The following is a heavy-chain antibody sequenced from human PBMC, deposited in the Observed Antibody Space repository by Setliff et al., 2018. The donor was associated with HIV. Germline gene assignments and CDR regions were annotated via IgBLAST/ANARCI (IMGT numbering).Heavy chain of an antibody. Sequence: PSETLSLTCAVYGGSFSGYCWSWIRQPPGKGLEWIGEIQHSGRINYNPSLRSRVTTSVDTSKNQFSLRLRSVTAADTAVYYYARVSCSSWYSIPRYYYYSMDVWGNGTTVTVSS. CDR1: GGSFSGYC. CDR2: IQHSGRI. CDR3: ARVSCSSWYSIPRYYYYSMDV. D-gene: IGHD6-13*01. J-gene: IGHJ6*03. V-gene: IGHV4-34*01.